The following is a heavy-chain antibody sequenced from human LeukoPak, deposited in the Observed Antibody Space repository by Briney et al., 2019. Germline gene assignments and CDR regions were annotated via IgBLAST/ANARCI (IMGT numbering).Heavy chain of an antibody. J-gene: IGHJ6*02. V-gene: IGHV4-59*08. CDR1: GVSISSNY. CDR3: ARLPPYYDSSGFYGMDV. Sequence: SETLSLTCTASGVSISSNYWSWVRQPPGKGLEWVGYIYYSGSTNYNPSPKSRVTISVDTSKYQFARRLSSVAAADTSVYYCARLPPYYDSSGFYGMDVWGQGATVTVSS. D-gene: IGHD3-22*01. CDR2: IYYSGST.